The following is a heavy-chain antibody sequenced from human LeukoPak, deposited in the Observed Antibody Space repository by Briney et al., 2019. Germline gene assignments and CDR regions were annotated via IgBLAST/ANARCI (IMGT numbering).Heavy chain of an antibody. CDR1: GYTFTSYG. CDR2: ISAYNGNT. Sequence: ASVKVSCKASGYTFTSYGISWVRQAPGQGLEWMGWISAYNGNTNYAQKLQGRVTTTTDTSTSTAYMELRSLRSDDTAVYYCARDTYYDSSFDYWGQGTLVTVSS. D-gene: IGHD3-22*01. J-gene: IGHJ4*02. V-gene: IGHV1-18*01. CDR3: ARDTYYDSSFDY.